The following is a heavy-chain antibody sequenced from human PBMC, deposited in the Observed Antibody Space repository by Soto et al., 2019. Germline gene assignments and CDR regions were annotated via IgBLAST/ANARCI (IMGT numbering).Heavy chain of an antibody. CDR1: GGSFSGYY. Sequence: QVQLQQWGAGLLKPSETLSLTCAVYGGSFSGYYWSWIRQPPGKGLEWIGEINHSGSTNYNPSLKSRVTISVDTSKNQFSLKLSAVTAADTAVYYGARARYCSSTSCSMTWYYYYYMDVWGKGTTVTVSS. J-gene: IGHJ6*03. CDR3: ARARYCSSTSCSMTWYYYYYMDV. CDR2: INHSGST. V-gene: IGHV4-34*01. D-gene: IGHD2-2*01.